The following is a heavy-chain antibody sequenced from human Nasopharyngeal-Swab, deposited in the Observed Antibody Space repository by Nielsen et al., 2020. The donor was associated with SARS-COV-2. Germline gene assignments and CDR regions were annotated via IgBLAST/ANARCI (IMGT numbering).Heavy chain of an antibody. CDR3: ARESSYCSGGSCYGGWYYFDY. CDR1: GFTLSDYY. J-gene: IGHJ4*02. Sequence: GESLKISCAASGFTLSDYYMSWIRQAPGKGLEWVSYISSSGSTIYYADSVKGRFTISRDNAKNSLYLQMNSLRAEDTAVYYCARESSYCSGGSCYGGWYYFDYWGQGTLVTVSS. CDR2: ISSSGSTI. D-gene: IGHD2-15*01. V-gene: IGHV3-11*04.